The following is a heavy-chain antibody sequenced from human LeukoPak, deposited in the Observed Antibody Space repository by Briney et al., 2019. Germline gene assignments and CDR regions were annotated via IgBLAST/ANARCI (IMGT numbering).Heavy chain of an antibody. J-gene: IGHJ4*02. CDR1: GGSISSNHYY. CDR3: ARPSAISLNADRPWVY. Sequence: SETLSLTCTVSGGSISSNHYYWAWIRQPPGKGLEWIGSLHYSGTTYYNPSLKSRVTISADTSKNQFSLKLSSVTAADTAVYYCARPSAISLNADRPWVYWGQGTLVTVSS. V-gene: IGHV4-39*01. D-gene: IGHD5-18*01. CDR2: LHYSGTT.